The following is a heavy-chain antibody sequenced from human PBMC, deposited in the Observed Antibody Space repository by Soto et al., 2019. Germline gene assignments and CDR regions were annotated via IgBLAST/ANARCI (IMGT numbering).Heavy chain of an antibody. V-gene: IGHV3-21*01. CDR2: ISSSSSYI. CDR3: ARDGQSYCSGGSCLPAFDI. D-gene: IGHD2-15*01. CDR1: GFTFSSYS. Sequence: GGSLRLSCAASGFTFSSYSMNWVRQAPGKGLEWVSSISSSSSYIYYADSVKGRFTISRDNAKNSLYLQMNSLRAEDTAVYYCARDGQSYCSGGSCLPAFDIWGQGTMVTVSS. J-gene: IGHJ3*02.